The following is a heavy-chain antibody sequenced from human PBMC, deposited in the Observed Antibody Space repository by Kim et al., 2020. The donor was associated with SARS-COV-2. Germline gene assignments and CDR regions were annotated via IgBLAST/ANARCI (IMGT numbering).Heavy chain of an antibody. CDR2: IYYSGST. Sequence: SETLSLICTVSGGSISSSSYYWGWIRQPPGKGLEWIGSIYYSGSTYYNPSLKSRVTISVDTSKNQFSLKLSSVTAADTAVYYCASLRGATIDYWGQGTLVNVSS. D-gene: IGHD1-26*01. V-gene: IGHV4-39*07. CDR1: GGSISSSSYY. J-gene: IGHJ4*02. CDR3: ASLRGATIDY.